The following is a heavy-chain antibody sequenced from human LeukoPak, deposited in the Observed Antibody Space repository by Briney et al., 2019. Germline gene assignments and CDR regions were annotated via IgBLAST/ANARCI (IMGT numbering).Heavy chain of an antibody. D-gene: IGHD5-12*01. Sequence: SETLSLTCAVYGGSFSGYYWSWIRQPPGKGLEWIGEINHSGSTNYNPSLKSRVTISVDTSKNQFSLKLSSVTAADTAVYYCARSGYSGYVYFDYWGQGTLVTVSS. V-gene: IGHV4-34*01. J-gene: IGHJ4*02. CDR3: ARSGYSGYVYFDY. CDR2: INHSGST. CDR1: GGSFSGYY.